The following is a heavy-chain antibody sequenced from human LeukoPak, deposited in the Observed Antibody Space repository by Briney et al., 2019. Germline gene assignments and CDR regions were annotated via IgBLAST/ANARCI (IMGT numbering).Heavy chain of an antibody. CDR3: AKDQDYYGSGSYPYYFDY. V-gene: IGHV3-21*01. CDR1: GFTFSSYS. CDR2: ISSSSSYI. D-gene: IGHD3-10*01. Sequence: GGSLRLSCAASGFTFSSYSMNWVRQAPGKGLEWVSSISSSSSYIYYADSVKGRFTISRDNAKNSLYLQMNSLRAEDTAVYYCAKDQDYYGSGSYPYYFDYWGQGTLVTVSS. J-gene: IGHJ4*02.